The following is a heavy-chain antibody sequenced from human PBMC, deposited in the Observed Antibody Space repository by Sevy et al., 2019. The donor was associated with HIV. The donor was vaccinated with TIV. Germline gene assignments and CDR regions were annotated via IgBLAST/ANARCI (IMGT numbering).Heavy chain of an antibody. D-gene: IGHD6-13*01. CDR1: GFTVSSNY. Sequence: GGSLRLSCAASGFTVSSNYMSWVRQAPGKGLEWVSVIYSGGSTYYADPVKGRFTISRDNSKNTLYLQMNSLRAEDTAVYYCARDIARRAGSLDAFDIWGQGTMVTVSS. V-gene: IGHV3-53*01. CDR2: IYSGGST. J-gene: IGHJ3*02. CDR3: ARDIARRAGSLDAFDI.